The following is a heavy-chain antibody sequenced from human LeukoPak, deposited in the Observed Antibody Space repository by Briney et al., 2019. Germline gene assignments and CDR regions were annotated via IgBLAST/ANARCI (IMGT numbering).Heavy chain of an antibody. CDR3: AREDDILTGYPYFDY. Sequence: GGSLRLSCAASGFTFSSYWMSWVRQAPGKGLEWVANIKQDGSEKYYVDSVKGRFTFSRDNAKNSLYLQMNSLRAEDTAVYYCAREDDILTGYPYFDYWGQGTLVTVSS. CDR1: GFTFSSYW. D-gene: IGHD3-9*01. J-gene: IGHJ4*02. V-gene: IGHV3-7*03. CDR2: IKQDGSEK.